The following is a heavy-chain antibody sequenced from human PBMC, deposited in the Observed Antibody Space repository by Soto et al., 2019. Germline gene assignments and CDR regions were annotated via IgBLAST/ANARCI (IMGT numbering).Heavy chain of an antibody. Sequence: SETLSLTCTVSGGSISSSSYYWGWIRQPPGKGLEWIGSIYYSGSTYYNPSLKSRVTISVDTSKNQFSLKLSSVTAADTAVYYCATPPGPDYVWGSYRYTGAEYFQHWGQGTLVTVSS. D-gene: IGHD3-16*02. CDR3: ATPPGPDYVWGSYRYTGAEYFQH. CDR1: GGSISSSSYY. J-gene: IGHJ1*01. V-gene: IGHV4-39*01. CDR2: IYYSGST.